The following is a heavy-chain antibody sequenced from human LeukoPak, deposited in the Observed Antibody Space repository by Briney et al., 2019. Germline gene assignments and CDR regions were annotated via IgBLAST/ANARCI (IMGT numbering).Heavy chain of an antibody. CDR1: GFTFSSYG. D-gene: IGHD4-23*01. CDR2: IRYDGSHK. V-gene: IGHV3-30*02. CDR3: AKVGGLLTLSFFDY. J-gene: IGHJ4*02. Sequence: GGSLRLSCAASGFTFSSYGMHWVRQAPGKGLEWVAFIRYDGSHKYYADSVKGRFTISRDNSKNTLYLQMNSLRAEDTAVYYCAKVGGLLTLSFFDYWGQGTLVTVSS.